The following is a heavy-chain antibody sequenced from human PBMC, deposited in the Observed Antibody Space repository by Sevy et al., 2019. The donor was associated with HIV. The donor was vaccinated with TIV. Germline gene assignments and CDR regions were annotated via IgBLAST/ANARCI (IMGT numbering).Heavy chain of an antibody. CDR3: ARETGSSHFDY. J-gene: IGHJ4*02. CDR2: INQDGSEK. D-gene: IGHD3-10*01. V-gene: IGHV3-7*01. CDR1: GFTFSKYW. Sequence: GGSLRLSCAASGFTFSKYWMSWVRQAPGKGLEWVANINQDGSEKYYVDSMKGRFTNSRDNGKNSLYLQINSLRAEDTAVYYCARETGSSHFDYWGQGTLVTVSS.